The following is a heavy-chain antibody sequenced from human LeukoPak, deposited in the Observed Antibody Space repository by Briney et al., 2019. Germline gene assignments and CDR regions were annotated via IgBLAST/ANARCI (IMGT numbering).Heavy chain of an antibody. J-gene: IGHJ4*02. CDR1: GFTLSGYS. D-gene: IGHD6-13*01. CDR2: ISSTSSYI. CDR3: ARDGRSTWYEDS. V-gene: IGHV3-21*01. Sequence: GGSLRLSCAASGFTLSGYSMSWVRQAPGKGLEWVSSISSTSSYIYYADSVKGRFTTSRDNAKNSLFLQMNNLRAEDAAVYFCARDGRSTWYEDSWGQGTLVTVSS.